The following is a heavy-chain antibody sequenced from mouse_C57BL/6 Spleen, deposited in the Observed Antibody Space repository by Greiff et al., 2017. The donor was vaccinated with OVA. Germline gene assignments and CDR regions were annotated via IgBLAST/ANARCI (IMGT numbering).Heavy chain of an antibody. V-gene: IGHV5-6*01. D-gene: IGHD3-2*02. Sequence: EVQRVESGGDLVKPGGSLKLSCAASGFTFSSYGMSWVRQTPDKRLEWVATISSGGSYTYYPDSVKGRFTISRDNAKNTLYLQMSSLKSEDTAMYYCARSTAQVYFDYWGQGTTLTVSS. CDR3: ARSTAQVYFDY. CDR2: ISSGGSYT. CDR1: GFTFSSYG. J-gene: IGHJ2*01.